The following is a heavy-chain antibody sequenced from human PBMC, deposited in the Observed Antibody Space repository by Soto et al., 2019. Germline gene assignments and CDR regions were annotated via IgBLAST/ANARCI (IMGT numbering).Heavy chain of an antibody. V-gene: IGHV3-23*01. D-gene: IGHD7-27*01. CDR3: AKTGGYFFDY. CDR2: ISGSAGIT. CDR1: GFTFSDYA. J-gene: IGHJ4*02. Sequence: GGSLRLSCAASGFTFSDYAMFWVRQVPGKGLEWVSGISGSAGITYYADSVKGRFTISRDNSKNTLSLQMNSLRAEDTDLYYCAKTGGYFFDYWGQGTLVTVSS.